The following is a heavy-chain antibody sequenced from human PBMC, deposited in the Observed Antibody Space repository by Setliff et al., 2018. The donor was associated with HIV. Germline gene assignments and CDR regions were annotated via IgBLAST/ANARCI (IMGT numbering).Heavy chain of an antibody. Sequence: PGGSLRLSCAASGFSFSNDVMHWVRQAPGKGLEWVAVISEDASTIFYVDSVKGRFTISRDNSKNTVYLQMNSLRAEDMAIYYCAREDSSWYGSLDYWGQGTPVTVSS. J-gene: IGHJ4*02. CDR2: ISEDASTI. V-gene: IGHV3-30*03. CDR1: GFSFSNDV. D-gene: IGHD6-13*01. CDR3: AREDSSWYGSLDY.